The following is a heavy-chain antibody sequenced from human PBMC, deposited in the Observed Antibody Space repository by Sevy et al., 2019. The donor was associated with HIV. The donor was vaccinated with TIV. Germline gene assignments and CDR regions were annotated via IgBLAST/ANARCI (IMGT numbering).Heavy chain of an antibody. J-gene: IGHJ3*02. CDR2: IKSKTDGGTT. CDR3: TTGRIVVVITSDAFDI. Sequence: GGSLRLSCAASGFTFSNAWMSWVRQAPGKGLEWVGRIKSKTDGGTTDYAAPVKGRFTISRDDSKNTLYLQMNSLKTEDTAVYYCTTGRIVVVITSDAFDIWGQGTMVTVSS. V-gene: IGHV3-15*01. D-gene: IGHD3-22*01. CDR1: GFTFSNAW.